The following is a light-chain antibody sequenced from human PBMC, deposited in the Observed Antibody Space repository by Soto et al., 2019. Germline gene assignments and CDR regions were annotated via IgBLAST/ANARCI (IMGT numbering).Light chain of an antibody. V-gene: IGLV2-14*01. Sequence: QSAPTQPASVSGSPGQSITISCTGTSSDVGGYDYVSWYQQHPGKAPRLMINDVSNRPSGVSNRFSGSKSGNTASLTISGLQAEDEADYYCSSYTSSSTQVFGTGTKLTVL. CDR3: SSYTSSSTQV. J-gene: IGLJ1*01. CDR1: SSDVGGYDY. CDR2: DVS.